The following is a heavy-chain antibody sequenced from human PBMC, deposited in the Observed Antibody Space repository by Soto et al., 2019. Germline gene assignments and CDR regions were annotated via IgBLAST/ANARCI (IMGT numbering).Heavy chain of an antibody. D-gene: IGHD6-13*01. CDR2: INPSGGST. Sequence: ASVKVSCKASGYTFTSYYMHWVRQAPGQGLEWMGIINPSGGSTSYAQKFQGRVTMTRDTSTSTVYMELSSLRSEDTAVYYCARVAEAGISIAADYFDYWGQGTLVTVSS. J-gene: IGHJ4*02. CDR3: ARVAEAGISIAADYFDY. V-gene: IGHV1-46*01. CDR1: GYTFTSYY.